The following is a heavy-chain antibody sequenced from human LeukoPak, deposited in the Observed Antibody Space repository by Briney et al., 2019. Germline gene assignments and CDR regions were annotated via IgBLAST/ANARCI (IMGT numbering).Heavy chain of an antibody. V-gene: IGHV4-34*01. CDR3: AREYSSSSNYYYYYYMDV. Sequence: SETLSLTCAVYGGSFSGYYWSWIRQPPGKGLEWTGSIYYSGSTYYNPSLKSRVTISVDTSKNQFSLKLSSVTAADTAVYYCAREYSSSSNYYYYYYMDVWGKGTTVTVSS. CDR1: GGSFSGYY. J-gene: IGHJ6*03. D-gene: IGHD6-6*01. CDR2: IYYSGST.